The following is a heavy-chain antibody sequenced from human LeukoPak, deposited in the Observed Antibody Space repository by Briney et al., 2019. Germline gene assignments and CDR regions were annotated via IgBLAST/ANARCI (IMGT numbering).Heavy chain of an antibody. Sequence: GGSLRLSCVASGFTFSSFAMSWVRQAPGKGLEWVSVISGSGGTTYYAESVKGRFTISRDNSKNTLYLQINRLRAEDTAVYFCCRYCSTTSCPAYYYGMDIWGPGTAVTASS. CDR3: CRYCSTTSCPAYYYGMDI. D-gene: IGHD2-2*01. V-gene: IGHV3-23*01. CDR1: GFTFSSFA. J-gene: IGHJ6*02. CDR2: ISGSGGTT.